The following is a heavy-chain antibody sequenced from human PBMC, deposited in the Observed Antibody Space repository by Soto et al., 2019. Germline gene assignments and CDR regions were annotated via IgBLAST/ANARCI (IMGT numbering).Heavy chain of an antibody. CDR3: VLWPPYFFDY. Sequence: EVQLLESGGGMVQPGGSLRLSCAASGFTFSSYAMSWVRQAPGKGLEWVSAISGSGGSTYYADSVKGRFTISRDNSKNTLYLQTNSLRAEDTAVYYCVLWPPYFFDYWGQGTLVTVSS. CDR2: ISGSGGST. CDR1: GFTFSSYA. V-gene: IGHV3-23*01. D-gene: IGHD3-10*01. J-gene: IGHJ4*02.